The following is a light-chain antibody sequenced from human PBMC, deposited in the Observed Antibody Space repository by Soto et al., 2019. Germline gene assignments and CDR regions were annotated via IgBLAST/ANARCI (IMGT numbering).Light chain of an antibody. CDR1: SSDVGGYNY. J-gene: IGLJ1*01. CDR2: EVN. V-gene: IGLV2-8*01. Sequence: QSALTQPPSASGSPGQSVAISCTGNSSDVGGYNYVSWYQQHPGKAPKLMIYEVNKRPSGVPDRFSGSKSGNTASLTVSGLQAEDEADYYCNSYAGSSNVFGTGTKLTVL. CDR3: NSYAGSSNV.